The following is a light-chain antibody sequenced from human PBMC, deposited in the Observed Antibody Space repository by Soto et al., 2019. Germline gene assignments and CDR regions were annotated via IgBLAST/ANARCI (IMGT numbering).Light chain of an antibody. CDR3: AAWDDSLSGAYV. J-gene: IGLJ1*01. V-gene: IGLV1-47*01. CDR2: RNN. CDR1: SSNIGSNY. Sequence: QSVLTQPPSASGTPGQRVTISCSGSSSNIGSNYVYWYQQLPGTAHKLLIYRNNQRPSGVPDRFSGSKSGTSASLAISGLRSEDEADYYCAAWDDSLSGAYVFGTGTKLTVL.